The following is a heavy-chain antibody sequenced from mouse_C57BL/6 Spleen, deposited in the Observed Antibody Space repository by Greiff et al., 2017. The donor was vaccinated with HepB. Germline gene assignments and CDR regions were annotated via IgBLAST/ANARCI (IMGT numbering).Heavy chain of an antibody. Sequence: EVMLVESGGGLVQPGGSLKLSCAASGFTFSDYGMAWVRQAPRKGPEWVAFISNLAYSIYYADTVTGRFTISRENAKNTLYLEMSSLRSEDTAMYYCARTSIYDYGGYFDVWGTGTTVTVSS. D-gene: IGHD2-4*01. CDR3: ARTSIYDYGGYFDV. J-gene: IGHJ1*03. V-gene: IGHV5-15*04. CDR2: ISNLAYSI. CDR1: GFTFSDYG.